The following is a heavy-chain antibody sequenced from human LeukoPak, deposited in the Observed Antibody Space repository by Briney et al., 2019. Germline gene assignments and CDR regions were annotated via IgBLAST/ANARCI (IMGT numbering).Heavy chain of an antibody. CDR3: ARDPYSSSWFYGMDV. CDR2: IIPILGIA. J-gene: IGHJ6*02. D-gene: IGHD6-13*01. CDR1: GGTFSSYA. Sequence: GASVKVSCKASGGTFSSYAISWVRQAPGQGLEWMGRIIPILGIANYAQKFQGRVTITADKSTSTAYMELSSLRSEDTAVYYCARDPYSSSWFYGMDVWGQGTTVTVSS. V-gene: IGHV1-69*04.